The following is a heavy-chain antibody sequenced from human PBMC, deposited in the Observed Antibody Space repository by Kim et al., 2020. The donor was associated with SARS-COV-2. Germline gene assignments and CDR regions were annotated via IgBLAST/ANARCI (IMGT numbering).Heavy chain of an antibody. V-gene: IGHV3-49*04. CDR2: IRSKAYGGTT. J-gene: IGHJ6*03. CDR1: GFTFGDYA. CDR3: TREASLEWLLLPHYYYYYMDV. D-gene: IGHD3-3*01. Sequence: GGSLRLSCTASGFTFGDYAMSWVRQAPGKGLEWVGFIRSKAYGGTTEYAASVKGRFTISRDDSKSIAYLQMNSLKTEDTAVYYCTREASLEWLLLPHYYYYYMDVWGKGTTVTVSS.